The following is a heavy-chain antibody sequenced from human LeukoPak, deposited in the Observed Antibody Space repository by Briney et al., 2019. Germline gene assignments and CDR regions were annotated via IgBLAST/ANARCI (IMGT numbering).Heavy chain of an antibody. CDR2: IGTAADT. J-gene: IGHJ4*02. CDR1: GFTFTNYD. V-gene: IGHV3-13*01. D-gene: IGHD6-13*01. CDR3: ASSPAYSSSWYAIDK. Sequence: GGSLRLSCAASGFTFTNYDMHWVRQAAGKGLEWVSAIGTAADTYYPASVKGRFTISRENAKKALYLQMNSLSAGDTAVYYCASSPAYSSSWYAIDKWGQGTLVTVSS.